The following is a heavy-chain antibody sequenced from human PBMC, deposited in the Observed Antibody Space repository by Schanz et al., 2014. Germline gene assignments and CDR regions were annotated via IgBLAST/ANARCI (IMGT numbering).Heavy chain of an antibody. Sequence: EGQLAESGGGLVQPGGSLRLSCAASGFTFSSYAMHWVRQAPGKGLEWVSSISHSGGSKYYADSVKGRFTISRDNSENTLYLQMNSLSADDTAVFYCAKGMGYCSGGTCYDYYYYGLDVWGQGTTVTVSS. CDR3: AKGMGYCSGGTCYDYYYYGLDV. CDR2: ISHSGGSK. D-gene: IGHD2-15*01. J-gene: IGHJ6*02. V-gene: IGHV3-23*04. CDR1: GFTFSSYA.